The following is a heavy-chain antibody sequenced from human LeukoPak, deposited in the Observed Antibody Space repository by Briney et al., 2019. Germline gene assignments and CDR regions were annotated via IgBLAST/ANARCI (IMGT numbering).Heavy chain of an antibody. CDR2: IYSGGDA. Sequence: GGSLRLSCAASGFTVSYYYMSWVRQAPGKGLEWVSIIYSGGDAYYADSVKGRFTISRDNSKNTMYLQMSSLTVEDTAVYYCATPLGIGAFDIWGQGTMVTVSS. J-gene: IGHJ3*02. CDR3: ATPLGIGAFDI. D-gene: IGHD7-27*01. V-gene: IGHV3-66*01. CDR1: GFTVSYYY.